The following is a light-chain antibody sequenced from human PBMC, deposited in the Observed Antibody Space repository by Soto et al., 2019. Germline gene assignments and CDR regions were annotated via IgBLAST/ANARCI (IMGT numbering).Light chain of an antibody. CDR2: DVS. J-gene: IGLJ2*01. CDR1: SSDVGGYNY. V-gene: IGLV2-14*01. CDR3: SSYTRTTLVV. Sequence: QSALTQPASVSGSPGQSITISCTGSSSDVGGYNYVSWYQQHPGKAPKLMIYDVSNRPSGVAHRISGSKSGNTASLTISGLQAAEEDDYYCSSYTRTTLVVFGGGTKLTVL.